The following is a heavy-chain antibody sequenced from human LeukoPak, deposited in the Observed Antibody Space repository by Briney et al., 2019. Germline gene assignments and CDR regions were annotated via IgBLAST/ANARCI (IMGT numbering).Heavy chain of an antibody. CDR2: ISSSGSTI. J-gene: IGHJ4*02. CDR3: ASRYSPFDF. Sequence: PGGSLRLXCAASGFTFSSYEMNWVRQAPGKGLEWVSYISSSGSTIYYADSVKGRFTISRDNAKNSLYLQMNSLRAEDTAVYYCASRYSPFDFWGQGTLVTVSS. V-gene: IGHV3-48*03. CDR1: GFTFSSYE. D-gene: IGHD3-16*02.